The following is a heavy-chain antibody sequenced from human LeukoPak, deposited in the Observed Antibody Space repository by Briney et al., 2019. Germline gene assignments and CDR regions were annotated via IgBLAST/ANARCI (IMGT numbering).Heavy chain of an antibody. V-gene: IGHV3-48*02. CDR1: GFSFSGYS. CDR2: IDRRSNTI. D-gene: IGHD3-22*01. Sequence: GRSERLSCAASGFSFSGYSMNWVRQAPGKGLEWVSYIDRRSNTIYYADSVKGRFTISRDNAKNSLYLQMNSLRDEDTAVYYCARDSYDSSGYYLYDQWGQGTLVTVSS. CDR3: ARDSYDSSGYYLYDQ. J-gene: IGHJ4*01.